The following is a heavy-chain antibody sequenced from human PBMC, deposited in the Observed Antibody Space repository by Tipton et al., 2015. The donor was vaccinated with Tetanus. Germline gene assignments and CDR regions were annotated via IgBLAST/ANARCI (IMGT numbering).Heavy chain of an antibody. D-gene: IGHD2/OR15-2a*01. Sequence: VQLVQSGAELRKPGESLKISCKGSGYSFNNFWIGWVRQKPGKGLEWMGIIYPGDSDTRYSPSFQGHATISADRSNSTAYLQWSSLKASDAAMYYGARHRAGTFASWFDPWGQGTLVTVSS. CDR1: GYSFNNFW. CDR3: ARHRAGTFASWFDP. CDR2: IYPGDSDT. V-gene: IGHV5-51*01. J-gene: IGHJ5*02.